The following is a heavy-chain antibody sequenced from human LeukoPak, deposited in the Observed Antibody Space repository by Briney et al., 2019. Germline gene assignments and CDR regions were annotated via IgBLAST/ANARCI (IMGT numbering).Heavy chain of an antibody. CDR1: GGSFSGYY. CDR2: INHSGST. Sequence: PSETLSLTCAVYGGSFSGYYWSWIRQPPGKGLEWIGEINHSGSTNYNPSLKSRVTISVDTSKNQFSLKLSSVTAADTAVYYCARGPLMITFGGVIVIPSNYGMDVWGQGTTVTVSS. V-gene: IGHV4-34*01. CDR3: ARGPLMITFGGVIVIPSNYGMDV. J-gene: IGHJ6*02. D-gene: IGHD3-16*02.